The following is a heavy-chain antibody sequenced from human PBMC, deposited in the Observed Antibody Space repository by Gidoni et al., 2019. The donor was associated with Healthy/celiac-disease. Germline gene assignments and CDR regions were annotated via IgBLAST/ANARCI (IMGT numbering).Heavy chain of an antibody. CDR3: AAGTYYDFWSGQPGGYYYYMDV. D-gene: IGHD3-3*01. J-gene: IGHJ6*03. CDR1: GGTFSSCA. V-gene: IGHV1-69*01. CDR2: IIPIFGTA. Sequence: QLQLVQSGAEVKKPGSSVKFSCKASGGTFSSCAISWVRQSPGQGLEWMGGIIPIFGTANYAQKFQGRVTITADESTSTAYMELSSLRSEDTAVYYCAAGTYYDFWSGQPGGYYYYMDVWGKGTTVTVSS.